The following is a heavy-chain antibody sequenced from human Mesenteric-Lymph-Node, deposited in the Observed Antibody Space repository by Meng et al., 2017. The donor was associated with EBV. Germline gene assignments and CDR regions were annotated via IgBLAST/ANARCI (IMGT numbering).Heavy chain of an antibody. D-gene: IGHD6-6*01. CDR2: IYTFNDDT. Sequence: QVQLGQSGTEVRKPGASVQVSCKASGYTFTSYYIHWVRQAPGQGLEWMGWIYTFNDDTIYAESFQDRVTLTTDTSTSTVYMELKSLRSDDTAVYYCARTYSSTSHFDYWGQGSLVTVSS. J-gene: IGHJ4*02. V-gene: IGHV1-2*02. CDR1: GYTFTSYY. CDR3: ARTYSSTSHFDY.